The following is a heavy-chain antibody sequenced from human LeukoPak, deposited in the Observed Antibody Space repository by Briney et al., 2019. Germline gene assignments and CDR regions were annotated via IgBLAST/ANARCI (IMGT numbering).Heavy chain of an antibody. CDR1: GFTFSSYW. CDR3: ARDGLSAGIDY. J-gene: IGHJ4*02. D-gene: IGHD6-25*01. V-gene: IGHV3-7*01. Sequence: GGSLRLSCVASGFTFSSYWMSWVRQAPGKGLEWVANIKQDGSEKYYVDSVKGRFTISRDNAKNSLYLQMNSLRAEDTAVYYCARDGLSAGIDYWGQGTLVTVSS. CDR2: IKQDGSEK.